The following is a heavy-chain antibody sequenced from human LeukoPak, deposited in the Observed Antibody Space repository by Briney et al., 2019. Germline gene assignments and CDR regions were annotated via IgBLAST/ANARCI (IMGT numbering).Heavy chain of an antibody. CDR1: GGSISSGSYY. CDR3: ARAPLMGYCSGGSCSSPNWFDP. D-gene: IGHD2-15*01. J-gene: IGHJ5*02. CDR2: IYASGST. V-gene: IGHV4-61*02. Sequence: SETLSLTCTVSGGSISSGSYYWSWIRQPAGKGLKWIGRIYASGSTNYNPSLKSRVTISVDTSKNQFSLKLSSVTAADTAVYYCARAPLMGYCSGGSCSSPNWFDPWGQGTLVTVSS.